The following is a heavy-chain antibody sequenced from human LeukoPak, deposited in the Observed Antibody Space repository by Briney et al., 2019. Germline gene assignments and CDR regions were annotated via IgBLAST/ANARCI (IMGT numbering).Heavy chain of an antibody. CDR3: ARPRYCSGGDCHNNLDY. CDR2: IVPILGTP. Sequence: SVKVSCKASGVTFSNYAISWVRQAPGQGLEWMGGIVPILGTPNHAQKFQGRVTISADESTSTAYMELRGLTSEDTAVYFCARPRYCSGGDCHNNLDYWGQGTLFTVSS. D-gene: IGHD2-15*01. V-gene: IGHV1-69*01. J-gene: IGHJ4*02. CDR1: GVTFSNYA.